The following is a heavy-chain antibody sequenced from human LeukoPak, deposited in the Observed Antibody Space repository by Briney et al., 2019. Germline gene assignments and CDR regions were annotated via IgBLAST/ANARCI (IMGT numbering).Heavy chain of an antibody. V-gene: IGHV1-69*04. D-gene: IGHD5-12*01. CDR1: GGTFSSYA. CDR3: ARDDGLSGYDYLFFDY. CDR2: IIPILGIA. J-gene: IGHJ4*02. Sequence: GSSVKVSCKASGGTFSSYAISWVRQAPGQGLEWMGRIIPILGIANYAQKFQGRVTITADKSTSTAYVELSSLRSEDTAVYYCARDDGLSGYDYLFFDYWGQGTLVTVSS.